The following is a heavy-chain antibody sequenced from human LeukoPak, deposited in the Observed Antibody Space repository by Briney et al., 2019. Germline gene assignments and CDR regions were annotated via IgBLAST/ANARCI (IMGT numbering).Heavy chain of an antibody. CDR2: IYYSGST. J-gene: IGHJ5*02. CDR3: ARLGSSSWAYWFDP. Sequence: PSETLSLTCTVSGGSINSYYWSWIRQPPGKGLEWIGYIYYSGSTNYNPSLKSRVTISVDTSKNQFSLKLSSVTAADTAVYYCARLGSSSWAYWFDPWGQGTLVTVSS. CDR1: GGSINSYY. D-gene: IGHD6-13*01. V-gene: IGHV4-59*08.